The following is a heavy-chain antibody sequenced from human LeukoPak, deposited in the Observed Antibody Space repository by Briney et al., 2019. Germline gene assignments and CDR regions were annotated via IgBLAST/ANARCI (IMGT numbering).Heavy chain of an antibody. CDR3: AKEHGSGYYYNPNFDY. Sequence: GGSLRLSCAASGFTFSSYAMSWVRKAPGKGLEWVSAISGSGGSTYYADSVKGRFTISRDNSKNTLYLQMNSLRAEDTAVYYCAKEHGSGYYYNPNFDYWGQGTLVTVSS. V-gene: IGHV3-23*01. CDR2: ISGSGGST. D-gene: IGHD3-22*01. CDR1: GFTFSSYA. J-gene: IGHJ4*02.